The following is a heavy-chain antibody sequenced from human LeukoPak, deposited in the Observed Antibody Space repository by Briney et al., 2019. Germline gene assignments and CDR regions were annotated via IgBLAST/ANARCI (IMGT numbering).Heavy chain of an antibody. V-gene: IGHV3-21*01. Sequence: GGSLRLPCAASGFTFTSFSFNWVRQAPGKGLEWVSSINTVATYIYYADSVRGRFTISRDNAKNSVYLQMDSLRAEDTGVYYCAKGYCSSTNCKESFFDYWGQGTLVTVSS. CDR1: GFTFTSFS. CDR3: AKGYCSSTNCKESFFDY. J-gene: IGHJ4*02. D-gene: IGHD2-2*01. CDR2: INTVATYI.